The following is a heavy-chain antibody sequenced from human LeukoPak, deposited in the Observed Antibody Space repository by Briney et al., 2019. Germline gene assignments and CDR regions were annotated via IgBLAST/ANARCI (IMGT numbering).Heavy chain of an antibody. CDR3: ARDRLHTLYNYAYDAFDI. D-gene: IGHD1-1*01. CDR1: GGSISSYY. V-gene: IGHV4-59*01. J-gene: IGHJ3*02. CDR2: IYYSGST. Sequence: PSETLSLTCTVSGGSISSYYWSWIRQPPGKGLEWIGYIYYSGSTNYNPSLKSRVTISVDTSKNQFSLKLSSVTAADTAVYYCARDRLHTLYNYAYDAFDIWGQGTMVTVSS.